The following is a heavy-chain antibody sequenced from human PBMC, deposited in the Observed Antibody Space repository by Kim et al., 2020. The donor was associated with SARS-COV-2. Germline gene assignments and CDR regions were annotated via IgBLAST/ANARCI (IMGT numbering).Heavy chain of an antibody. CDR3: ARGRIAAAGISFDY. CDR1: GFTVSSNY. D-gene: IGHD6-13*01. Sequence: GGSLRLSCAASGFTVSSNYMSWVRQAPGKGLDWVSVIYSGGSTYYADSVKGRFTISRDNSTNTLYLHMNSLRADDTAVSYCARGRIAAAGISFDYWGQGT. J-gene: IGHJ4*02. CDR2: IYSGGST. V-gene: IGHV3-53*01.